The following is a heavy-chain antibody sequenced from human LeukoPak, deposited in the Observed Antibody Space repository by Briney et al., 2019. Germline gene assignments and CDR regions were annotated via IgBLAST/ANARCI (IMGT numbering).Heavy chain of an antibody. D-gene: IGHD2-21*01. V-gene: IGHV3-11*04. CDR1: GFTFSDYY. J-gene: IGHJ4*02. Sequence: PGGSLRLSCAASGFTFSDYYMNWIRQAPGKGLEWISYISGSGLIIYSADSVKGRFTISRDNAKNSLYLQMNSLRAEDTAVYYCARNIVSFDYWGQGTLVTVSS. CDR2: ISGSGLII. CDR3: ARNIVSFDY.